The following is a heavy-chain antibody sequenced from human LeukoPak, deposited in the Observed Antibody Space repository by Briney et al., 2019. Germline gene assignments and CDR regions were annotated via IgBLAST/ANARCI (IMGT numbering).Heavy chain of an antibody. Sequence: ASVKVSCKASGYTFTSYYMHWVRQAPGQGLEWMGIINPSGCSTSYAQKFQGRVTITADKSTSPAYMELSSLRSEDTAVYYCATGRPTYGSGSYPLYYFNDWSQGTLVTVSS. CDR2: INPSGCST. J-gene: IGHJ4*02. V-gene: IGHV1-46*01. CDR3: ATGRPTYGSGSYPLYYFND. CDR1: GYTFTSYY. D-gene: IGHD3-10*01.